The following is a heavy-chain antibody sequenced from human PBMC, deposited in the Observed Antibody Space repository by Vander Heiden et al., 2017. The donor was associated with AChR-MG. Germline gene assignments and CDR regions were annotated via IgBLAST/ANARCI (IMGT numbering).Heavy chain of an antibody. D-gene: IGHD5-18*01. J-gene: IGHJ4*02. CDR2: INHIGST. CDR1: GDSYSAYY. V-gene: IGHV4-34*01. CDR3: VRVEDTYDQKRDY. Sequence: QLQLQQWGAGLLKPSETLSLTCAVAGDSYSAYYWSWSRQPPGKGLEWLGEINHIGSTNYNPSLNGRVFISVDTSKKQFFLRLSSVTAADTAVYYCVRVEDTYDQKRDYGGQGTLVTVSS.